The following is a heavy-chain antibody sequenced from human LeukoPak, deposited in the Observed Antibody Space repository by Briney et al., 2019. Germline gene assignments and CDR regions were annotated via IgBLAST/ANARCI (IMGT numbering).Heavy chain of an antibody. CDR1: GFTFSDYA. J-gene: IGHJ3*02. CDR2: ISGDAIHT. V-gene: IGHV3-64D*06. D-gene: IGHD2-15*01. CDR3: VKDRRIQVDDAFDI. Sequence: GGSLRLSCSASGFTFSDYAMHWVRQAPGQGLEYVSAISGDAIHTYHADSVKGRFTISRDNSRNTLYLQMSSLRTEDTAVYYCVKDRRIQVDDAFDIWGQGTMVTVSS.